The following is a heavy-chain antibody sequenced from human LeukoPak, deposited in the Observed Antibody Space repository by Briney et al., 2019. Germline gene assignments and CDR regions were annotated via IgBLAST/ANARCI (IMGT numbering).Heavy chain of an antibody. V-gene: IGHV4-4*07. D-gene: IGHD2-2*01. J-gene: IGHJ4*02. CDR2: IYTTGTT. Sequence: SETLSLTCTVAGGSIRGYSWSWIRQPAGKGLEWIGHIYTTGTTNYYPSLKSRVTMSVDTSKSQFSLKLYSVTAADTAVYYCARDRYCTGTSCYDHDYWGQGTLVTVSS. CDR3: ARDRYCTGTSCYDHDY. CDR1: GGSIRGYS.